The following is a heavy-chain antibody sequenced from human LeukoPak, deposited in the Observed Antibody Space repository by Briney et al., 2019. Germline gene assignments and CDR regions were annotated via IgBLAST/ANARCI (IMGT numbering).Heavy chain of an antibody. CDR1: GFTFDDYG. CDR3: AKDFVGTGNFRGGDY. CDR2: INWNGGST. Sequence: GGSLRLSCAASGFTFDDYGMSWVRQAPGKGLEWVSGINWNGGSTGYADSVKGRFTISRDNAKNSLYLQMNSLRAEDTALYYCAKDFVGTGNFRGGDYWGQGTLVTVSS. J-gene: IGHJ4*02. D-gene: IGHD1-1*01. V-gene: IGHV3-20*04.